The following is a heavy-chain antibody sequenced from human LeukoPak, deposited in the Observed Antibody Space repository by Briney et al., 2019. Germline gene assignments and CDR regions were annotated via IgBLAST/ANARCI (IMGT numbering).Heavy chain of an antibody. CDR2: ISSSGGTI. J-gene: IGHJ3*02. V-gene: IGHV3-11*04. CDR1: GFTFSDYH. Sequence: PGGSLRLSCAASGFTFSDYHMSWIRQASGKGPEWVSYISSSGGTISYADSVKGRFTISRDNAKNSLYLQMNSLRAEDTAVYYCARVVPAAILAFDIWGQGTMVTVSS. D-gene: IGHD2-2*01. CDR3: ARVVPAAILAFDI.